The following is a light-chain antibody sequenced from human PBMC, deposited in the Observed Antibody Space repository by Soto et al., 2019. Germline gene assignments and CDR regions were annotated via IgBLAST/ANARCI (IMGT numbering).Light chain of an antibody. CDR2: GAS. J-gene: IGKJ3*01. CDR3: QQYGSSPFT. CDR1: QSVSSSY. V-gene: IGKV3-20*01. Sequence: EIGLTQSPGTLSLSPGERATLSFRASQSVSSSYLAWYQQKPGQAPRLLIYGASSRATGIPDRFSGSGSGTDLTLTISRLEPEDFAVYYCQQYGSSPFTFGPGTKVDI.